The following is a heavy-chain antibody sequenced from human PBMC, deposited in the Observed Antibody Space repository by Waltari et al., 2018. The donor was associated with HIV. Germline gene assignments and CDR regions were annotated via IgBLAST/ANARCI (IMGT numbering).Heavy chain of an antibody. D-gene: IGHD1-1*01. V-gene: IGHV4-34*01. J-gene: IGHJ6*02. CDR3: ARGTNWNTVHFYGLDV. Sequence: QVRLEQWGAGLLKPPETLSLTCAVSGRYLSGSDWTWIRQAPGKGLEWVGEINHNRRTKYNPSLMSRLTISVDTSKNQFSLKMMSAGAADAAIYYCARGTNWNTVHFYGLDVWGQGITVSVSS. CDR1: GRYLSGSD. CDR2: INHNRRT.